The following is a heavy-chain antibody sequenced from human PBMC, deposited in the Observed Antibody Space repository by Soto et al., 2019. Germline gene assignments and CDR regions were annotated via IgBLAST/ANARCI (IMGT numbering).Heavy chain of an antibody. J-gene: IGHJ5*02. D-gene: IGHD3-10*01. CDR2: INSDGSST. CDR3: AKGRKGSLLGFGANLVGPWFDP. V-gene: IGHV3-74*01. Sequence: GGSLRLSCAASGFTFSSYWMHWVRQAPGKGLVWVSRINSDGSSTSYADSVKGRFTISRDNAKNTLYLQMNSLRAEDTAVYYCAKGRKGSLLGFGANLVGPWFDPWGQGTLVTVSS. CDR1: GFTFSSYW.